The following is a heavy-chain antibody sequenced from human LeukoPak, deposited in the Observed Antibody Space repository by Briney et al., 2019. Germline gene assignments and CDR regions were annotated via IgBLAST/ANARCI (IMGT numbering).Heavy chain of an antibody. Sequence: SETLSLTCTVSGGSVSSSTYFWSWIRPPPGKGLEWIAYIYYSGSTNYNPSLRSRVTISVDTSKNQFSLRLSSMTAADTAVYYCARAPYGDYALDVWGQGTTVTVSS. J-gene: IGHJ6*02. CDR2: IYYSGST. D-gene: IGHD4-17*01. CDR1: GGSVSSSTYF. V-gene: IGHV4-61*01. CDR3: ARAPYGDYALDV.